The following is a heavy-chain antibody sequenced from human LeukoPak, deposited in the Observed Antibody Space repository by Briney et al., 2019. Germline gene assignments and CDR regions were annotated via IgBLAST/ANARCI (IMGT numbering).Heavy chain of an antibody. CDR1: GYTFTGYY. D-gene: IGHD3-16*01. CDR2: INPNSGGT. CDR3: ARDPGGITPLDY. V-gene: IGHV1-2*02. Sequence: ASVKVSCKASGYTFTGYYMHWVRQAPGQGLEWMGWINPNSGGTNYAQKFQGRVTMTRDTSISTAYMELSRLRSDDTAVYYCARDPGGITPLDYWGQGTRVTVSS. J-gene: IGHJ4*02.